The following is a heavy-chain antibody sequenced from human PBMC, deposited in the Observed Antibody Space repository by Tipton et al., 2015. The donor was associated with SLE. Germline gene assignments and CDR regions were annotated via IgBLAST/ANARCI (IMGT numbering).Heavy chain of an antibody. J-gene: IGHJ4*02. D-gene: IGHD1-26*01. CDR3: ARGRGSYYDFDY. Sequence: TLSLTCAVSGDTLDSSESYWAWNRQPPGKGLEGIGSFYSGGSIYYTPSLESRVTASIDTSKNQFSLKLNTVTAADTALYYCARGRGSYYDFDYWGQETLVTVSS. V-gene: IGHV4-39*07. CDR2: FYSGGSI. CDR1: GDTLDSSESY.